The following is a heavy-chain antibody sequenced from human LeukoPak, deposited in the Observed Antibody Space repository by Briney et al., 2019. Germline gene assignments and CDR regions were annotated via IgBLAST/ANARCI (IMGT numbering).Heavy chain of an antibody. CDR3: ARDGTTVSPAV. Sequence: SETLSLTCAVSGGSISSGGYSWSWIRQPPGKGLEWIGYIYYSGSTYYNPSLKSRVTISVDTSKNQFSLKLSSVTAADTAVYYCARDGTTVSPAVWGKGTTVTVSS. D-gene: IGHD4-17*01. CDR1: GGSISSGGYS. CDR2: IYYSGST. V-gene: IGHV4-30-4*07. J-gene: IGHJ6*04.